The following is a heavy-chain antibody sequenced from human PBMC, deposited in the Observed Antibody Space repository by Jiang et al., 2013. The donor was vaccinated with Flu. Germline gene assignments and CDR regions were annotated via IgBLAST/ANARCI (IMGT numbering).Heavy chain of an antibody. J-gene: IGHJ4*02. D-gene: IGHD5-18*01. CDR2: SSLYLTRT. Sequence: SSYAISWVRQALDKGLSGWEGSSLYLTRTKYAQKFQGRVTITVDKSTSTACLELSSLRSEDTAVYYCAKDRTGYSYGLFDYWGQGTLVTVSS. CDR3: AKDRTGYSYGLFDY. CDR1: SSYA. V-gene: IGHV1-69*06.